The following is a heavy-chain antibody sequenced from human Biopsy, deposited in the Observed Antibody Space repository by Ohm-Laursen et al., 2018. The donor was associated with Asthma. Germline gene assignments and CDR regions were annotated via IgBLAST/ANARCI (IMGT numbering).Heavy chain of an antibody. CDR1: GFTFSSYA. D-gene: IGHD6-13*01. Sequence: SLRLSCAPSGFTFSSYALSWVRQAPGKGLAWVSGVSWNSGSIDYADSVKGRFTISRDNAKNYLYLQMNSLRGANTALYYCVKDIRLQLWGFDSWGQGTLVTVSS. CDR3: VKDIRLQLWGFDS. J-gene: IGHJ4*02. V-gene: IGHV3-9*01. CDR2: VSWNSGSI.